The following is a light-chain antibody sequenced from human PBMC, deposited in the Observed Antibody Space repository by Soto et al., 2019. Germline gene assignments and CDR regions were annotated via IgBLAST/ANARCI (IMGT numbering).Light chain of an antibody. V-gene: IGKV3-11*01. CDR1: RSVNNF. CDR3: HQRAGWPPT. Sequence: EIVLTQSPVPLSLSPGERATLSCRASRSVNNFVAWYQEKPGQAPSLLIYDASNRASDIPDRFSGSGSGTDFTLTISSLEPEDFAVYYCHQRAGWPPTFGGGTRVEIK. J-gene: IGKJ4*01. CDR2: DAS.